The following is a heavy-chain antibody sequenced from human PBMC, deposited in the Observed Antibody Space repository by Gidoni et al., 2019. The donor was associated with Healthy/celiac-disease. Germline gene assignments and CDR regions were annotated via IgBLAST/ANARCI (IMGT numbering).Heavy chain of an antibody. CDR1: GYTLTRYY. J-gene: IGHJ4*02. Sequence: QVQLVQSGAEVKKPGASVKVSCYASGYTLTRYYMHWVRQAPGQGLEWMGIINHSGGSTSYAQKFKGRVTMTRDTSTSTVYMELSSLRYEDTAVDYCARDSRFRELRYWGQGTLVTVSS. V-gene: IGHV1-46*01. CDR2: INHSGGST. D-gene: IGHD3-10*01. CDR3: ARDSRFRELRY.